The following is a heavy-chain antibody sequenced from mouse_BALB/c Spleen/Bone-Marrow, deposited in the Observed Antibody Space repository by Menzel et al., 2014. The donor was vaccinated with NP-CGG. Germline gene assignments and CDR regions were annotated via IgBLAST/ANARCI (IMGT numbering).Heavy chain of an antibody. Sequence: QVQLKESGAELAKPGASVKMSCKASGYTFTSYWMHWVKQRPGQGLEWIGYINPSTGYTEYNQKSKDKATLTADKSSSTAYMQLSSLTSEDSAVYYCARRDYWYFDVWGAGTTVTVSS. CDR1: GYTFTSYW. J-gene: IGHJ1*01. CDR3: ARRDYWYFDV. V-gene: IGHV1-7*01. CDR2: INPSTGYT.